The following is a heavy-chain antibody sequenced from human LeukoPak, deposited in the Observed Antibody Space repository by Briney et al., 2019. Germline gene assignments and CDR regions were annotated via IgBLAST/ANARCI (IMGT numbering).Heavy chain of an antibody. D-gene: IGHD3-3*01. Sequence: TGGSLRLSCSASGFTFSSYAMHWARQAPGKGLEYVSAISSNGGSTYYADSVKGRFTISRHNSNNTLYLQMSSLRAEDTAVYYCVKDLARPAATYYDFWSGPIGDYFDYWGQGTLVNVSS. CDR2: ISSNGGST. J-gene: IGHJ4*02. V-gene: IGHV3-64D*09. CDR3: VKDLARPAATYYDFWSGPIGDYFDY. CDR1: GFTFSSYA.